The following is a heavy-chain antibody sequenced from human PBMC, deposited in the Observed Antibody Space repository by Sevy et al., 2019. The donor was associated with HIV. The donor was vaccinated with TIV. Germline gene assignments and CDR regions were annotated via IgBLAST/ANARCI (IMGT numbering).Heavy chain of an antibody. J-gene: IGHJ4*02. D-gene: IGHD6-19*01. Sequence: ASVKVYCKASGYFFTGYYLHWVRQTPGQGLEWMGRINPNSGGTNYAQNFQGRVTMTRDTSISTAYMELSRLRSDDTAAYYCAGGGGYSSGWWTFDYWGQGTLVTVSS. V-gene: IGHV1-2*06. CDR1: GYFFTGYY. CDR2: INPNSGGT. CDR3: AGGGGYSSGWWTFDY.